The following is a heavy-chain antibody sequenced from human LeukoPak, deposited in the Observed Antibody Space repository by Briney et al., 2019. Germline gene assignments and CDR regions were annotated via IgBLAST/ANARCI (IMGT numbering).Heavy chain of an antibody. V-gene: IGHV3-23*01. CDR2: FSVSGGTT. CDR1: GFTFSSYA. J-gene: IGHJ4*02. Sequence: TGGSLRLSCAASGFTFSSYAMSWVRQAPGKGLEWVSGFSVSGGTTYYADSVKGRFTISRDNSKNTLYLQIDSLRAEDTAVYYCVSFDYWGQETLVTVSS. CDR3: VSFDY.